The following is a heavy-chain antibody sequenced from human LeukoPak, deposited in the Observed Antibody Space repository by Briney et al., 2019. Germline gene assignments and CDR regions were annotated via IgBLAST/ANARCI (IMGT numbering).Heavy chain of an antibody. CDR1: GYTFTSYY. CDR2: INPSGGST. D-gene: IGHD3-22*01. CDR3: AREVAYDSGGDYGEWGLDY. V-gene: IGHV1-46*04. J-gene: IGHJ4*02. Sequence: ASVKVSCKASGYTFTSYYMHWVRQAPGQGLEWMGIINPSGGSTSYAQKLQGRVTMTRDTSTSTVCMELSSLRSEDTAVYYCAREVAYDSGGDYGEWGLDYCGQGTLVTVS.